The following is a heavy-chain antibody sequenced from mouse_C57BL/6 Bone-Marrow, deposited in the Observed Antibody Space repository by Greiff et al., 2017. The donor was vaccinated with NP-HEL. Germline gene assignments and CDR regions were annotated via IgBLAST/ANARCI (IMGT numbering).Heavy chain of an antibody. V-gene: IGHV1-50*01. D-gene: IGHD2-4*01. CDR3: ASLYYDYPYYAMDY. CDR2: IDPSDSYT. Sequence: VKLQQPGAELVKPGASVKLSCKASGYTFTSYWMQWVKQRPGQGLEWIGEIDPSDSYTNYNQKFKGKATLTVDTSSSTAYMQLSSLTSEDSAVYYCASLYYDYPYYAMDYWGQGTSVTVSS. CDR1: GYTFTSYW. J-gene: IGHJ4*01.